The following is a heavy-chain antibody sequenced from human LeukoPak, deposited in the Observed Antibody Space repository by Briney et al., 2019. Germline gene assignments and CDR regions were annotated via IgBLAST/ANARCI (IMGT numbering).Heavy chain of an antibody. CDR3: ARTHDSHAFDI. J-gene: IGHJ3*02. Sequence: SVKVSCKASGGTFSSYAISWVRQAPGQGLEWMGGIIPIFGTVNCAQKFQGRVTITADESTSTAYMELSSLRSEDTAVYYCARTHDSHAFDIWGQGTMVTVSS. CDR1: GGTFSSYA. D-gene: IGHD3-22*01. V-gene: IGHV1-69*01. CDR2: IIPIFGTV.